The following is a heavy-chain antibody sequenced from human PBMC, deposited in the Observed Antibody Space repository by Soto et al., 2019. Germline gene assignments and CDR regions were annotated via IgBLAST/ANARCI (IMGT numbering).Heavy chain of an antibody. J-gene: IGHJ6*03. D-gene: IGHD3-10*01. CDR1: GFSFDRYA. CDR3: AKGGIWLGNIYLGV. Sequence: EVQLLESGGGLVQPGGSLRLSCAASGFSFDRYAMTWVRQAPGKGPEWVSSISYSGGSTSYADSVRGRFTTSRDNSKDTVYLQLNILSAEATARYYFAKGGIWLGNIYLGVWGIGTTVTVSS. CDR2: ISYSGGST. V-gene: IGHV3-23*01.